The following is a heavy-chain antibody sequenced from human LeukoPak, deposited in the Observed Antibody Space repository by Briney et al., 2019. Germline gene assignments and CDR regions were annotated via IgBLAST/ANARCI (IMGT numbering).Heavy chain of an antibody. CDR2: INHSGST. Sequence: SETLSLTCAVYGGSFSGYYWSWIRQPPGKGLEWIGEINHSGSTNYNPSLKSRVTISVDTSRNQFSLKLSSVTAADTAVYYCARPYRPRWFDPWGQGTLVTVSS. CDR3: ARPYRPRWFDP. V-gene: IGHV4-34*01. CDR1: GGSFSGYY. J-gene: IGHJ5*02.